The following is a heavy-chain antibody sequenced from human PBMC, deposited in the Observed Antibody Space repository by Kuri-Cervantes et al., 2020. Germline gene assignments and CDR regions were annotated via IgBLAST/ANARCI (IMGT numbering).Heavy chain of an antibody. CDR1: GFTFSSYT. CDR2: ISSNGGST. J-gene: IGHJ2*01. Sequence: GGSLRLSCAASGFTFSSYTMHWVRQAPGKGLEYVSAISSNGGSTYYADSVKGRFTISRDNSKNTLYLQMGSLRAEDTAVYYCAKCGLGIGWYFDLWGRGTLVTVSS. D-gene: IGHD7-27*01. CDR3: AKCGLGIGWYFDL. V-gene: IGHV3-64*02.